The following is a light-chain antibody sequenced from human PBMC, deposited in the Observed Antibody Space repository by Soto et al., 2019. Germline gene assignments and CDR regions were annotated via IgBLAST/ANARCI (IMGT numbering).Light chain of an antibody. Sequence: DLQMPPSPSTLSASVGDRVTITCRASQSISSWLAWYQQKPGKAPKLLIYKASSLESGVPSRFSGSGSGTEFTLTISSLQPDDFATYYCQQYNSYSWTFGQGTKVEIK. CDR2: KAS. J-gene: IGKJ1*01. CDR1: QSISSW. V-gene: IGKV1-5*03. CDR3: QQYNSYSWT.